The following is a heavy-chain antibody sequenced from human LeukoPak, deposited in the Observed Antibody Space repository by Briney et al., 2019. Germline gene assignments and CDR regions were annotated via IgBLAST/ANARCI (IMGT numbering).Heavy chain of an antibody. V-gene: IGHV3-33*08. Sequence: GGSLRLSCAASGFTFSRYAMHWVRQAPGKGLEWVAVIWNDGSKEYYADPVKGRFTISRDNSKNTLYLQLNSLRAEDTAVYYCARDSYCSGNSCFITLAYWGQGTPVTVTS. CDR3: ARDSYCSGNSCFITLAY. J-gene: IGHJ4*02. CDR1: GFTFSRYA. D-gene: IGHD2-15*01. CDR2: IWNDGSKE.